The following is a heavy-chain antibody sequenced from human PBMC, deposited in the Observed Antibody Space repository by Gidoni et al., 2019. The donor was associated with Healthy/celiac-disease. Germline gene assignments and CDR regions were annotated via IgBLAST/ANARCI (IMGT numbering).Heavy chain of an antibody. D-gene: IGHD2-15*01. Sequence: QLQLQESGPGLVKPSETLSLTCTVSGGSISSSSYYWGWIRQPPGKGLEWIGSIYYSGSTYYNPSLKSRVTISVDTSKNQFSLKLSSVTAADTAVYYCARGSFTHTGWFDPWGQGTLVTVSS. V-gene: IGHV4-39*01. J-gene: IGHJ5*02. CDR2: IYYSGST. CDR1: GGSISSSSYY. CDR3: ARGSFTHTGWFDP.